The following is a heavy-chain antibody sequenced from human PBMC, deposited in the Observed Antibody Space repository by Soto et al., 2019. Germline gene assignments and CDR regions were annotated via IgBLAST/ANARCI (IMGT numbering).Heavy chain of an antibody. CDR1: GGSISGYY. V-gene: IGHV4-59*01. CDR3: ARSSGYSSSRFDY. D-gene: IGHD6-13*01. CDR2: IYYSGST. Sequence: SETLSLTCTVSGGSISGYYWSWIRQPPGKGLEWIGYIYYSGSTNYNPSLKSRVTISVDTSKNQFSLKLSSVTAADTAVYYCARSSGYSSSRFDYWGQGTLVTVSS. J-gene: IGHJ4*02.